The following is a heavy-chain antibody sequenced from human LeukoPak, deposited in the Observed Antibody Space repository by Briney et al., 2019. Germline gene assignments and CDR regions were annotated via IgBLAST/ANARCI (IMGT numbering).Heavy chain of an antibody. Sequence: GGSLRLSCAASGFTFDDYAMHWVRQAPGKGLEWVSGISWNSGSIGYADSVKGRFTISRDNAKNSLYLQMNSLRAEDTALYYCAKDNSYLIGSWFDPWGQGTLVTVSS. CDR2: ISWNSGSI. D-gene: IGHD3-9*01. CDR1: GFTFDDYA. J-gene: IGHJ5*02. CDR3: AKDNSYLIGSWFDP. V-gene: IGHV3-9*01.